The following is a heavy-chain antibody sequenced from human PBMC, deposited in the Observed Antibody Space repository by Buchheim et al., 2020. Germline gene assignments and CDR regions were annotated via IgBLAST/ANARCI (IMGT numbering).Heavy chain of an antibody. Sequence: EVQLVESGGGLVQPGGSLRLSCAASGFTFSTYSMNWVRQAPGRGLEWVSYISSSSSTIYYADSVKGRFTISRDNAKNSLYLQMNSLRAEDTAVYYCARVLWLYSSSSPYYYYYGMDVWGQGTT. CDR2: ISSSSSTI. J-gene: IGHJ6*02. D-gene: IGHD6-6*01. V-gene: IGHV3-48*01. CDR1: GFTFSTYS. CDR3: ARVLWLYSSSSPYYYYYGMDV.